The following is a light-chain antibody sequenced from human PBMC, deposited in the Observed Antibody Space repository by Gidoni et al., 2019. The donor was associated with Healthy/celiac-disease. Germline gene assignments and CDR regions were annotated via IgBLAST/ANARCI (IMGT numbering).Light chain of an antibody. V-gene: IGLV2-14*01. J-gene: IGLJ3*02. Sequence: QSALTQPASVSGSHGQPITISCTGTSSDVGGYNYVSWYQQHPGKAPKLMIYDVSNRPSGVSNRFSGSKSGNPASLTISGLQAEDEADYYCRSYTSSFWVFGGGTKLTVL. CDR2: DVS. CDR3: RSYTSSFWV. CDR1: SSDVGGYNY.